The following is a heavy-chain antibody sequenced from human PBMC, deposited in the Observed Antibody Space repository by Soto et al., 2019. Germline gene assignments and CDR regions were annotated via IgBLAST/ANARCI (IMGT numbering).Heavy chain of an antibody. V-gene: IGHV3-66*01. CDR2: IYSGGAT. CDR1: GFTGSNNY. D-gene: IGHD2-2*01. CDR3: ARDGAYSCV. J-gene: IGHJ4*02. Sequence: EVQLVESGGGLVQPGGSLRLSCAASGFTGSNNYMRWVRQAPGKGLEWVSLIYSGGATYYADSVKGRYTISSDHSKKTLYLKMNSLGADDTAVYYCARDGAYSCVGGEGILVTVSS.